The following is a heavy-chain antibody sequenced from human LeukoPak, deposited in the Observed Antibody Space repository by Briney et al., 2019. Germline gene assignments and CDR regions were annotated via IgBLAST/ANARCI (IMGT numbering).Heavy chain of an antibody. D-gene: IGHD2/OR15-2a*01. V-gene: IGHV3-15*01. CDR3: ATDESNSFFF. Sequence: PGGSLRLSCAASGFSSTDAWMSWVRQAPGKGLEWVGRITSKTDGGITDSAAPVKGRFTVSRDDSKNTLFLQMSSLRTEDTAVYYCATDESNSFFFWGQGTLVTVSS. CDR2: ITSKTDGGIT. J-gene: IGHJ4*02. CDR1: GFSSTDAW.